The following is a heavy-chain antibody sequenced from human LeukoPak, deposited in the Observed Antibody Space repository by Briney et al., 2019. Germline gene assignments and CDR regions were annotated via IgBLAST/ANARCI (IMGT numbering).Heavy chain of an antibody. CDR3: ARDIRPRVESFDY. J-gene: IGHJ4*02. D-gene: IGHD3-3*01. Sequence: ASVKVSCKASGYTFTDYHIHWVRQAPGQGLEWMGWINPNTGGTNYAQKFQGRVAMTRDTSITTAYMYLSRLRSDDTAVYYCARDIRPRVESFDYWGQGTLVSVSS. CDR2: INPNTGGT. V-gene: IGHV1-2*02. CDR1: GYTFTDYH.